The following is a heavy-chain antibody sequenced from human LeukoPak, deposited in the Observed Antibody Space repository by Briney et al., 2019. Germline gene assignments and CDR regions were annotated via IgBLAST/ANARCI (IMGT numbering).Heavy chain of an antibody. CDR1: GVSMSSSPYY. V-gene: IGHV4-39*01. D-gene: IGHD2/OR15-2a*01. J-gene: IGHJ5*02. CDR3: ARHDCDSSRCSVNWFDP. CDR2: IYDSGNT. Sequence: SETLSLTCTASGVSMSSSPYYWGWIRQPPGKGLEWIGTIYDSGNTNYNPSLRSRLTISADTSRNQFSLKLSSVTAADTAVYYCARHDCDSSRCSVNWFDPWGQGTLVTVSS.